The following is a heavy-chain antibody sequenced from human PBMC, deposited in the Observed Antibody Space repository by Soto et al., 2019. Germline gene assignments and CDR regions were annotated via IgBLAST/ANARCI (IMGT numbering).Heavy chain of an antibody. D-gene: IGHD3-10*02. V-gene: IGHV3-30*03. CDR3: SIVRVADSALDH. Sequence: XGSRRLSCVACGVILINNGRDWVRQTPGKGLEWVAFLSYDGSETFYADSVKGRFTVSRDNSKNTLFLHMRNLRRDDTAVYYCSIVRVADSALDHWGQGTLVTVSS. CDR2: LSYDGSET. CDR1: GVILINNG. J-gene: IGHJ4*02.